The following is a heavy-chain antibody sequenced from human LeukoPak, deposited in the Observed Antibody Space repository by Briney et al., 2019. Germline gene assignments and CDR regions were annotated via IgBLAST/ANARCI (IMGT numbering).Heavy chain of an antibody. V-gene: IGHV1-46*01. CDR1: GYTFTSYY. J-gene: IGHJ4*02. CDR3: ARGLGWELPGY. CDR2: INPSGGST. Sequence: ASVKVSCKASGYTFTSYYMHWVRQAPGQGLEWMGIINPSGGSTSYAQKSQGRVTMTRDTSTSTVYMELSSLRSEDTAVDYCARGLGWELPGYWGQGTLVTVSS. D-gene: IGHD1-26*01.